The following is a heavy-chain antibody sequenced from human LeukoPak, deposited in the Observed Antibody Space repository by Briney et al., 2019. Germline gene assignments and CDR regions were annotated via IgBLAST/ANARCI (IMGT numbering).Heavy chain of an antibody. V-gene: IGHV4-39*07. Sequence: SETLSLTCTVSGGSLSSSSYYWAWTRQPPGKGLEWIGSMYYSGNIYYNPSLKSRVTISVDTSKTQFSLKLSSVTAADTAVYYCARRPARGYSYGFTSRYFDYWGQGTRVTVSS. CDR3: ARRPARGYSYGFTSRYFDY. J-gene: IGHJ4*02. D-gene: IGHD5-18*01. CDR1: GGSLSSSSYY. CDR2: MYYSGNI.